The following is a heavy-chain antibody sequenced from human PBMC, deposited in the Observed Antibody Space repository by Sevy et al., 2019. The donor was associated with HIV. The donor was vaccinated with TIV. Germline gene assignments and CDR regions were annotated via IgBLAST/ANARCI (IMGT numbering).Heavy chain of an antibody. D-gene: IGHD6-13*01. J-gene: IGHJ4*02. CDR3: ARDGTRGSSWYLGRYY. CDR2: ISYDGSNK. V-gene: IGHV3-30-3*01. CDR1: GFTFSSYA. Sequence: GGSLRLSCAASGFTFSSYAMHWVRQAPGKGLEWVAVISYDGSNKYYADSVKGRFTISRDNSKNTLYLQMNSLRAEGTAVYYCARDGTRGSSWYLGRYYWGQGTLVTVSS.